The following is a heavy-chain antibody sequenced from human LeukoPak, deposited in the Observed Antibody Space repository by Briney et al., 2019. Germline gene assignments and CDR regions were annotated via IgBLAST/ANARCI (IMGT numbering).Heavy chain of an antibody. CDR2: IKQDGSEK. Sequence: GGPLRLSCAASGFTFSSYWMSWVRQAPGKGLEWVANIKQDGSEKYYVDSVKGRFTISRDNAKNSLYLQMNSLRAEDTAVYYCARVDLAAWFDYWGQGTLVTVSS. D-gene: IGHD6-25*01. J-gene: IGHJ4*02. CDR1: GFTFSSYW. CDR3: ARVDLAAWFDY. V-gene: IGHV3-7*04.